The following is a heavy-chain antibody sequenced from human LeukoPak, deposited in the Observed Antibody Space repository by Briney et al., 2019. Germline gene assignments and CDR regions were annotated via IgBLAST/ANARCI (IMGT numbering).Heavy chain of an antibody. Sequence: GGSLRLSCAASGFTFSTYAMSWVRQAPGKGLEWVSAISGSGGSTYYADSVKGRFTISRDNSENTLYLQMSSLRAEDTAVYYCVKLIRRNLWFRDVWGKGTTVTVSS. CDR2: ISGSGGST. V-gene: IGHV3-23*01. J-gene: IGHJ6*04. D-gene: IGHD3-10*01. CDR1: GFTFSTYA. CDR3: VKLIRRNLWFRDV.